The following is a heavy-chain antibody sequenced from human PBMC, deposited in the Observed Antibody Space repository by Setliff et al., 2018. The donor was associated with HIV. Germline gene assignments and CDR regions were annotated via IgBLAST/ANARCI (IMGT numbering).Heavy chain of an antibody. J-gene: IGHJ1*01. D-gene: IGHD2-15*01. Sequence: SVKVSCKASGGTFSSYTISWVRQAPGQGLEWMGRIIPILGIANYAQKFQGRVTITANKSTSTAYMELSSLRSEDTAVYYCARGIVVVVAAIRAEYFQHWGQGTLVTV. V-gene: IGHV1-69*02. CDR1: GGTFSSYT. CDR2: IIPILGIA. CDR3: ARGIVVVVAAIRAEYFQH.